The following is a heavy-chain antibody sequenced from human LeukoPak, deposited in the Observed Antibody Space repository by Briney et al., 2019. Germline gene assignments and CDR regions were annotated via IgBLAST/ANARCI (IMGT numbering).Heavy chain of an antibody. J-gene: IGHJ4*02. CDR3: ARRFYDSSGYRFDY. CDR1: GGSISSYY. V-gene: IGHV4-59*01. D-gene: IGHD3-22*01. CDR2: IYYSGST. Sequence: PSEALSLTCTVPGGSISSYYWSWVRQPPGKGLEWIGYIYYSGSTNYNPSLKSRVTISVDTSKNQFSLKLSSVTAADTAVYYCARRFYDSSGYRFDYWGQGTLVTVSS.